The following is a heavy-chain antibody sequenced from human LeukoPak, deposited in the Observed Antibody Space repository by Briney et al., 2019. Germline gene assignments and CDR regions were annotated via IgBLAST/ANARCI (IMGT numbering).Heavy chain of an antibody. V-gene: IGHV4-59*01. J-gene: IGHJ4*02. CDR3: ARDQSGGYYFDY. CDR2: IYYSGST. D-gene: IGHD3-10*01. CDR1: GGSISSYY. Sequence: PSETLSLTWTVSGGSISSYYWSWIRRPPGKGLEWIGYIYYSGSTSYNPSLKSRVTISVDTSKNQFSLKLSSVTAADTAVYHCARDQSGGYYFDYWGQGTLVTVSS.